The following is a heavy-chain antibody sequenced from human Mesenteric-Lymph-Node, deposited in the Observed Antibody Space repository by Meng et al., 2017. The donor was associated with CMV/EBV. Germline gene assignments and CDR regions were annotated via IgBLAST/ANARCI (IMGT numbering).Heavy chain of an antibody. J-gene: IGHJ3*02. CDR3: ARGEGIFGVVTNAFDI. D-gene: IGHD3-3*01. Sequence: GESLKISCAASGFTFSRYWMHWVRQAPGKGLVWVSRINSDGSSTSYADSVKGRFTISRDNAKSTLYLQMNSLRAEDTAVYYCARGEGIFGVVTNAFDIWGQGTMVTVSS. V-gene: IGHV3-74*01. CDR1: GFTFSRYW. CDR2: INSDGSST.